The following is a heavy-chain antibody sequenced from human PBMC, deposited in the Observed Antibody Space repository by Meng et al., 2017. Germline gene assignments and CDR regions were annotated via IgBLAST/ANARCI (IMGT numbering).Heavy chain of an antibody. J-gene: IGHJ4*02. CDR1: GCSVSGGRYD. CDR2: IYYSGGT. D-gene: IGHD6-19*01. Sequence: QVGLQGPGPGLVGPSETLSFTCTGSGCSVSGGRYDWRWIRQPPGKVLEWIGYIYYSGGTNYNHSLKSRVTISVDTSKNQFSLKLSSVTAADTAGYYCARAIAVAGITIDYWGQGTLVTVSS. V-gene: IGHV4-61*01. CDR3: ARAIAVAGITIDY.